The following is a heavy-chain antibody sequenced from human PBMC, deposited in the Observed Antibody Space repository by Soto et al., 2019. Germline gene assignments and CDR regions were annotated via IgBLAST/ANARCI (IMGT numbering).Heavy chain of an antibody. V-gene: IGHV3-48*02. J-gene: IGHJ6*02. D-gene: IGHD3-10*01. CDR1: GFTFSSYS. Sequence: PGGSLRLSCAASGFTFSSYSMNWVRQAPGKGLEWASYISSSSSTIYYADSVKGRFTISRDNAKNSLYLQMNSLRDEDTAVYYCARDELLWFGELLLSYYYYGMDVWGQGTTVTAP. CDR3: ARDELLWFGELLLSYYYYGMDV. CDR2: ISSSSSTI.